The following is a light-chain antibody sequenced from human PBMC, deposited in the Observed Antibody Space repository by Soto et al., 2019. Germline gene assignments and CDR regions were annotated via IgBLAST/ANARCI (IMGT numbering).Light chain of an antibody. CDR2: VAS. CDR3: QQSFTTPLT. V-gene: IGKV1-39*01. CDR1: QNIGRF. J-gene: IGKJ4*01. Sequence: DIQITQSPSTLSSSVAERFTITCRASQNIGRFLNWHQQKPGEAPNVLINVASTLRSGVPSRFSGSGSGTDFNLTINSLQPEDFATYFCQQSFTTPLTFGGGTKVDIK.